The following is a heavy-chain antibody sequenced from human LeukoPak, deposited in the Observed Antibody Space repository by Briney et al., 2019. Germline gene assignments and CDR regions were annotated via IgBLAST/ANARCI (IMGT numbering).Heavy chain of an antibody. J-gene: IGHJ4*02. CDR3: AREDGYDSYFDF. CDR1: GFTFRNYE. D-gene: IGHD5-12*01. CDR2: ISSSAVTK. Sequence: GGSLRLSCEASGFTFRNYEFNWVRQAPGKGLEWVSYISSSAVTKKYADSVRGRFTISRDNAKNSLYLDMTSLRAEDTAVYYCAREDGYDSYFDFWGQGVLVSVSS. V-gene: IGHV3-48*03.